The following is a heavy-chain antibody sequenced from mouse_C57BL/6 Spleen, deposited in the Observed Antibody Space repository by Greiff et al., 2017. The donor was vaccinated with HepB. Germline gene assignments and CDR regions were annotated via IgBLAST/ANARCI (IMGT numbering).Heavy chain of an antibody. CDR2: IDPSDSYT. J-gene: IGHJ3*01. V-gene: IGHV1-69*01. CDR3: TRRGDWAAWCAY. CDR1: GYTFTSYW. D-gene: IGHD4-1*01. Sequence: VQLQQPGAELVMPGASVKLSCKASGYTFTSYWMHWVKQRPGQGLEWIGEIDPSDSYTNYNQKFKGKSTLTVDKSSSTAYMQLSSLTSEDSAVYDCTRRGDWAAWCAYWGQGTLVTVSA.